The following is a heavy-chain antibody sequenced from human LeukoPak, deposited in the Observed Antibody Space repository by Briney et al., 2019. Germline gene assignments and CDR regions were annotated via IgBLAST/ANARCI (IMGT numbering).Heavy chain of an antibody. CDR2: IYYSGST. CDR3: ARGEYSSSWDLLYYYMEV. J-gene: IGHJ6*03. Sequence: SETLSLTCTVSGGSISSYYWSWIRQPPGKGLEWIGYIYYSGSTNYNPSLKSRVTISVDTSKNQFSLKLCSVTAADTAVYYCARGEYSSSWDLLYYYMEVWGKGTTVTVSS. D-gene: IGHD6-6*01. CDR1: GGSISSYY. V-gene: IGHV4-59*01.